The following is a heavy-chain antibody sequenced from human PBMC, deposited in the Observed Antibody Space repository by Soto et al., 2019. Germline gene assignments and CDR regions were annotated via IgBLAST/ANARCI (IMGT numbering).Heavy chain of an antibody. D-gene: IGHD3-16*01. Sequence: SETLSLTCAVSGGSISSGGYSWSWIRQPPGKGLEWIGYMYHSGSTYYNPSLNSRVTISVDTSKNQFSLKLSSVTAADTAVYYCASLRLYVWGSRDYYYYGMDVWGQGTTVTVSS. V-gene: IGHV4-30-2*01. CDR3: ASLRLYVWGSRDYYYYGMDV. CDR2: MYHSGST. J-gene: IGHJ6*02. CDR1: GGSISSGGYS.